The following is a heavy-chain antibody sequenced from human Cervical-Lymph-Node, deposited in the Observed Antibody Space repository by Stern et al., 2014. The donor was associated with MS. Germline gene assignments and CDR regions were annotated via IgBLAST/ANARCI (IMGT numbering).Heavy chain of an antibody. CDR2: VNSGGPT. V-gene: IGHV4-39*01. CDR3: AKHACTGAACPFDL. Sequence: QVQLQESGPGLVKPSETLSLTCAVSGDSISSYTHYWAWIRQPPGKGLEWIGSVNSGGPTYYTPSLKRPATISVDTSKNPSSLGLNSVTAADTAVYYCAKHACTGAACPFDLWGQGTLVTVSS. J-gene: IGHJ4*02. CDR1: GDSISSYTHY. D-gene: IGHD2-8*02.